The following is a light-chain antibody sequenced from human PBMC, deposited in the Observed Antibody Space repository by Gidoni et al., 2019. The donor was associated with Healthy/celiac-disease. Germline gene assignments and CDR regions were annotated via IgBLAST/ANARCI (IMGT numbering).Light chain of an antibody. CDR1: SSDVGGYNY. CDR3: SSYTSSSTRV. CDR2: DVS. V-gene: IGLV2-14*04. J-gene: IGLJ3*02. Sequence: QSITISCTGTSSDVGGYNYVSWYQQHPGKAPKLMIYDVSNRPSGVSNRFSGSKSGNTASLTISRLQAEDEADYYCSSYTSSSTRVFGGGTKLTVL.